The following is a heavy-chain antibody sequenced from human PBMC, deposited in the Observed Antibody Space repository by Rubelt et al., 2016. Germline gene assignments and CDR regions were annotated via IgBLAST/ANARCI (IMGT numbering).Heavy chain of an antibody. D-gene: IGHD6-19*01. CDR1: GFTFSNFA. V-gene: IGHV3-23*01. Sequence: EVQLLASGGGLAQPGGSLRLSCAASGFTFSNFAMTWVRQAPGKGLEWVSTISGSGGSTYYAESVKGRFTISRNNSKNTLYLQMKSLRAEDTAIYHCAKGEHEWLVRGIDYWGQGTLVTVSS. J-gene: IGHJ4*02. CDR2: ISGSGGST. CDR3: AKGEHEWLVRGIDY.